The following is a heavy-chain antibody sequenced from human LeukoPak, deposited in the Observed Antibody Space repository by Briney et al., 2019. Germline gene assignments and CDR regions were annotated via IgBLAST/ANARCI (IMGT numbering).Heavy chain of an antibody. J-gene: IGHJ3*02. CDR3: ARHENVLGYCSGGSCYDDAFDI. Sequence: SETLSLTCTVSGDSTSSYYWSWIRQPPGKGLEWIGYIYYSGSTNYNPSLKSRVTISVDTSKNQFSLKLSSVTAADTAVYYCARHENVLGYCSGGSCYDDAFDIWGQGTMVTVSS. CDR1: GDSTSSYY. CDR2: IYYSGST. D-gene: IGHD2-15*01. V-gene: IGHV4-59*08.